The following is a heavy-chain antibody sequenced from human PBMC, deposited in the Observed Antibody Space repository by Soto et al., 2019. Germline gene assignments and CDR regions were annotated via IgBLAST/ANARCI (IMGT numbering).Heavy chain of an antibody. CDR1: GGSISSGVYY. Sequence: PSETLSLTCTVSGGSISSGVYYWIWIRQHPGKVLEWIGYIYYSGSTYYNPSLKSRVTISVDTSKNQFSLKLSSVTAADTAVYYCARGRGGYSYGYGGWYFDYSGQGTLVTVSS. V-gene: IGHV4-31*03. CDR2: IYYSGST. D-gene: IGHD5-18*01. J-gene: IGHJ4*02. CDR3: ARGRGGYSYGYGGWYFDY.